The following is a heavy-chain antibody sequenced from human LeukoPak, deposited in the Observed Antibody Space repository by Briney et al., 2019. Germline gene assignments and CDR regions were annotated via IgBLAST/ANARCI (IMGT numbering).Heavy chain of an antibody. V-gene: IGHV3-9*01. CDR1: GFTFDDFA. D-gene: IGHD1-26*01. CDR3: AKEHSSGGGLPDY. CDR2: ISWNSGSI. Sequence: GGSLRLSCAASGFTFDDFAMHWVRQAPGKGLEWVSGISWNSGSIDYADSVKGRFSISRDNAKNSLYPQMNSLRAEDTALYYCAKEHSSGGGLPDYWGQGTLVTVSS. J-gene: IGHJ4*02.